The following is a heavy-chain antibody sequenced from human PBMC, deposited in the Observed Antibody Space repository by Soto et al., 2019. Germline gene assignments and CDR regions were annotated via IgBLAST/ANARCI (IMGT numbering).Heavy chain of an antibody. CDR2: IYPGDSDT. J-gene: IGHJ3*02. Sequence: GESLKISCKGSGYSFTSYWIGWVRQMPGKGLEWMGIIYPGDSDTRYSPSFQGQVTISADKSISTAYLQWSSLKASDTAMYYCARIGMDCEGYSYGYGIWGQGTMVTVS. CDR3: ARIGMDCEGYSYGYGI. V-gene: IGHV5-51*01. D-gene: IGHD5-18*01. CDR1: GYSFTSYW.